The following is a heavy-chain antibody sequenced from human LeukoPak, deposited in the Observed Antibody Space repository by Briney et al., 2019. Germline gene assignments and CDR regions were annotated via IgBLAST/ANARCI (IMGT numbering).Heavy chain of an antibody. J-gene: IGHJ4*02. CDR3: ATPVRVGGY. CDR2: ISSSSSTI. D-gene: IGHD2-15*01. Sequence: GGSLRLSCAASGFTFSSFNMTWVRHTPGKGLEWVSYISSSSSTIYYADSVKGRFTISRDNAKNSLYLQMNSLRDEDTAVYYCATPVRVGGYWGQGTLVTVSS. V-gene: IGHV3-48*02. CDR1: GFTFSSFN.